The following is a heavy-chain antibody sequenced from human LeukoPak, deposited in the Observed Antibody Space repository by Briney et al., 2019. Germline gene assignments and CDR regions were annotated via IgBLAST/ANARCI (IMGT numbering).Heavy chain of an antibody. J-gene: IGHJ4*02. Sequence: SQTLSLTCAISGDSVFSNSVGWNWIRQSPSRGLEWLGRTYYRSKWYNDYAISVKSRITINPDTSKNQFSLQLNSVTPEDAAVYYCARDHKGYGSGSYYDYWGQGILVTVSS. V-gene: IGHV6-1*01. CDR2: TYYRSKWYN. D-gene: IGHD3-10*01. CDR1: GDSVFSNSVG. CDR3: ARDHKGYGSGSYYDY.